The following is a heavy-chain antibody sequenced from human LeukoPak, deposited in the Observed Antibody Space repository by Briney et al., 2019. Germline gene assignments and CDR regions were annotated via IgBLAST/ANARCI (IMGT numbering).Heavy chain of an antibody. CDR3: AKDINPRIAVAGTGFDY. V-gene: IGHV3-9*03. CDR2: ISWNSGSI. J-gene: IGHJ4*02. Sequence: GGSLRLSCAASGFTFDDYAMHWVRQAPGKGLEWVSGISWNSGSIGYAVSVKGRFTISRDNAKNSLYLQMNSLRAEDMALYYCAKDINPRIAVAGTGFDYWGQGTLVTVSS. CDR1: GFTFDDYA. D-gene: IGHD6-19*01.